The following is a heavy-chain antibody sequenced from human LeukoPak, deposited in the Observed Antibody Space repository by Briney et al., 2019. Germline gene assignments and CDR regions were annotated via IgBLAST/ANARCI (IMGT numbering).Heavy chain of an antibody. CDR2: IYYSGST. Sequence: SETLSLTCTVSGGSISSYYWSWIRQPPGKGLEWIGYIYYSGSTKYNPSLKSRVTISVDTSKNQFSLRLSSVTAADTAVYYCARATRYSYGYYYYYMDVWGKGTTVTVSS. D-gene: IGHD5-18*01. CDR1: GGSISSYY. V-gene: IGHV4-59*01. J-gene: IGHJ6*03. CDR3: ARATRYSYGYYYYYMDV.